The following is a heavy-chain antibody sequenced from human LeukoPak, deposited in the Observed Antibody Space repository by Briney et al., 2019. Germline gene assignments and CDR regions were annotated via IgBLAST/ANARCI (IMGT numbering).Heavy chain of an antibody. Sequence: SETLSLTCTVSGGSISSYYWSWIRQPPGKGLEWIGYIYYSGSTNYNPSLKSRVTISVDTSKNQFSLKLSSVTAADTAVYYCAAMVRGVYIDYWGQGTLVTVSS. J-gene: IGHJ4*02. CDR3: AAMVRGVYIDY. CDR2: IYYSGST. D-gene: IGHD3-10*01. V-gene: IGHV4-59*01. CDR1: GGSISSYY.